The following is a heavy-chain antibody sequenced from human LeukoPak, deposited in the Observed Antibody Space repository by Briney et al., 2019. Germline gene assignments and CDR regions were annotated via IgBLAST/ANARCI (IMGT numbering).Heavy chain of an antibody. D-gene: IGHD2-2*01. Sequence: GGSLRLSCAASGFTVSSNYMSWVRQAPGKGLEWVSVIYSGGSTYYADSVKGRFTISRDNSKNTLYLQMNSLRAEDTAVYYCAREADCSSTSCYAPYFDYWGQGTLVTVSS. CDR3: AREADCSSTSCYAPYFDY. CDR1: GFTVSSNY. J-gene: IGHJ4*02. CDR2: IYSGGST. V-gene: IGHV3-53*01.